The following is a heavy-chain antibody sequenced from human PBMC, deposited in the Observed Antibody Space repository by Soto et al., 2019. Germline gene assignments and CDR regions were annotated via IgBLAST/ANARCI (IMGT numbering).Heavy chain of an antibody. J-gene: IGHJ4*02. CDR3: ARGGTAVAGMMRYFDY. Sequence: QVQLVQSGAEVKKPGSSVKVSCKASGGTFSSYAISWVRQAPGQGLEWMGGIIPIFGTANYAQKFQGRVTITADKSTSTAYMELSSLRFEDTAVYYCARGGTAVAGMMRYFDYWGQGTLVTVSS. CDR1: GGTFSSYA. D-gene: IGHD6-19*01. V-gene: IGHV1-69*06. CDR2: IIPIFGTA.